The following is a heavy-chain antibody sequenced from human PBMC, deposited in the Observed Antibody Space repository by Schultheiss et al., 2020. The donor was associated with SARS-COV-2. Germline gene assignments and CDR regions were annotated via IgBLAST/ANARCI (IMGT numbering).Heavy chain of an antibody. CDR3: ARDKFGMDV. V-gene: IGHV3-30-3*01. CDR2: ISNDASRK. Sequence: GGSLRLSCAASGFTFSNAWMNWVRQAPGKGLEWVAVISNDASRKFYADSVKDRFTISRDNSKNTLYLQMNSLRAEDTAVYYCARDKFGMDVWGQGTTVTVSS. CDR1: GFTFSNAW. J-gene: IGHJ6*02.